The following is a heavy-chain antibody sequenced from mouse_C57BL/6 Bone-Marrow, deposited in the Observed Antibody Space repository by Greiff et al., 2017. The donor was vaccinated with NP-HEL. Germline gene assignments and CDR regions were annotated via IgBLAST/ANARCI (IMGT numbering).Heavy chain of an antibody. V-gene: IGHV6-3*01. CDR2: IRLKSDNYAT. CDR1: GFTFSNYW. D-gene: IGHD1-1*01. CDR3: TATVVGGYYAMDY. Sequence: EVMLVESGGGLVQPGGSMKLSCVASGFTFSNYWMNWVRQSPEKGLEWVAQIRLKSDNYATHYAESVKGRFTISRDDSKSSVYLQMNNLRAEDTGIYYCTATVVGGYYAMDYWGQGTSVTVSS. J-gene: IGHJ4*01.